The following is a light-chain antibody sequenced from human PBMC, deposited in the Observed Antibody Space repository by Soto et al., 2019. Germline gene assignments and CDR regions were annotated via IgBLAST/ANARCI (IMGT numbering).Light chain of an antibody. CDR2: EVN. V-gene: IGLV2-8*01. CDR3: TSYAGGNHV. Sequence: QSVLTQPPSASGSPGQSVTISCTGTSSDVGGYNYVSWYQQYPGKVPKLMVYEVNKRPSGVPDRFSGSKSGNTASLTVSGRQADDEADYYCTSYAGGNHVFGTGTKLTVL. CDR1: SSDVGGYNY. J-gene: IGLJ1*01.